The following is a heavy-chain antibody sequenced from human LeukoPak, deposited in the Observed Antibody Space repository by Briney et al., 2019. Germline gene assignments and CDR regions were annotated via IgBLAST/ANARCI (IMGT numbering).Heavy chain of an antibody. V-gene: IGHV1-46*01. CDR2: INPSGGST. D-gene: IGHD2-2*02. CDR1: GYTFTSYY. CDR3: ARTVLGYCSSTSCNTQLDY. J-gene: IGHJ4*02. Sequence: ASVKVSCKASGYTFTSYYMHWVRQAPGQGLEWMGIINPSGGSTSYAQKLQGRVTMTRDTSTSTVYMELSSLRSEDTAVYYCARTVLGYCSSTSCNTQLDYWGQGTLVTVSS.